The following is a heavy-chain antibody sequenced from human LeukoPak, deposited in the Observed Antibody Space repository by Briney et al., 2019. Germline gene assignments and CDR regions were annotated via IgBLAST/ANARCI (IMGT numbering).Heavy chain of an antibody. J-gene: IGHJ4*02. CDR1: GFTFDDYA. CDR2: ISWNSGSI. Sequence: GGSLRLSCAASGFTFDDYAMHWVRQAPGKGLEWVSGISWNSGSIGYADSVKGRFTISRDNAKNSLYLQMNSLRAEDTALYYCAKDIGLGGSGSYYYFDYWGQGTLVTVSS. CDR3: AKDIGLGGSGSYYYFDY. D-gene: IGHD3-10*01. V-gene: IGHV3-9*01.